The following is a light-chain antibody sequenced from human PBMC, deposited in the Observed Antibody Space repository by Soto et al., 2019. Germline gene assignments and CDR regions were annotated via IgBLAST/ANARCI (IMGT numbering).Light chain of an antibody. CDR3: SSYTSGSTYV. V-gene: IGLV2-14*01. CDR1: NSDVGGYHY. Sequence: QSALTQPASVSGSPGQSITISCTGTNSDVGGYHYVSWYQQHPGKAPKLMIYDVTNRPSGVSNRFACSRSGNTASLTISGLQAEDEADYYCSSYTSGSTYVFGPGTKVTVL. CDR2: DVT. J-gene: IGLJ1*01.